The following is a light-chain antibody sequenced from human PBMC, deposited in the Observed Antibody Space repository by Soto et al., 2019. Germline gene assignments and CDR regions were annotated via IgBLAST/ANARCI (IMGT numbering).Light chain of an antibody. V-gene: IGKV3-11*01. CDR2: DAS. CDR3: QQYGSSGT. Sequence: EIVLTQSPATLSLSPGERATLSCRASQSVTNYLDWYQQKPGQGPRLLIFDASNRATGTPPRFSGSGSGTDFTLTISRLEPEDFAVYYCQQYGSSGTFGQGTKVDIK. CDR1: QSVTNY. J-gene: IGKJ1*01.